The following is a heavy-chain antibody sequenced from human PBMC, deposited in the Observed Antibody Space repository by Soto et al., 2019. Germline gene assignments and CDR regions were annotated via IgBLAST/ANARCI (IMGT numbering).Heavy chain of an antibody. J-gene: IGHJ6*02. CDR1: GYSFTSYW. D-gene: IGHD4-17*01. Sequence: GESLKISCKGSGYSFTSYWIGWVRQMPGKGLEWMGIIYPGDSDTRYSPSFQGQVTISADKSISTAYLQWSSLKASDTAMYYCARQGTTVTPYYYSAMDVWGQGTTLTVSS. V-gene: IGHV5-51*01. CDR3: ARQGTTVTPYYYSAMDV. CDR2: IYPGDSDT.